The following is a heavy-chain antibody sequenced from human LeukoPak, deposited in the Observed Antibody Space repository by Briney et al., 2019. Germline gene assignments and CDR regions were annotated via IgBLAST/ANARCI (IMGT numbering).Heavy chain of an antibody. CDR2: IYPGDSDT. J-gene: IGHJ4*02. V-gene: IGHV5-51*01. Sequence: GESPKILCKGSGYNFSNYWIEWLRQMPGKGLEWMVIIYPGDSDTRYSPSFQGQVAISADKSISTAYLQWSSLKASDTAMYYCARRFDRRDGYNYGFDYWGQVTLVTVSS. CDR1: GYNFSNYW. D-gene: IGHD5-24*01. CDR3: ARRFDRRDGYNYGFDY.